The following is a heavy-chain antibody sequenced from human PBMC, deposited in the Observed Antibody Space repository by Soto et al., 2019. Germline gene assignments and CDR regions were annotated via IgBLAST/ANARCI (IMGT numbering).Heavy chain of an antibody. J-gene: IGHJ4*02. CDR2: INPNSGGT. CDR1: GYTFTGYY. Sequence: GASVKVSCKASGYTFTGYYMHWVRQAPGQGLEWMGWINPNSGGTNYAQKFQGWVTMTRGTSISTAYMELSRLRSDDTAVYYCARGAPIWGSYRHADYWGQGTLVTVSS. D-gene: IGHD3-16*02. CDR3: ARGAPIWGSYRHADY. V-gene: IGHV1-2*04.